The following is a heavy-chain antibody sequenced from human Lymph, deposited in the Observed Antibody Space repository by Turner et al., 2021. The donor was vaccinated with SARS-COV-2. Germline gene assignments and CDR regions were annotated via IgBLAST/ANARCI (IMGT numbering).Heavy chain of an antibody. J-gene: IGHJ6*02. V-gene: IGHV3-53*01. CDR1: GFTVSSNY. CDR3: ARDLMEVGGMDV. D-gene: IGHD3-3*01. Sequence: EVQLVESGGALIQPGGSLRFSCAASGFTVSSNYMSWVRQGPGKGLEWVSIIYSGDSTYYEDSVKGRLTISRDNSKNTLYLQMNSLRAEDTAVYYCARDLMEVGGMDVWGQGTTVTVSS. CDR2: IYSGDST.